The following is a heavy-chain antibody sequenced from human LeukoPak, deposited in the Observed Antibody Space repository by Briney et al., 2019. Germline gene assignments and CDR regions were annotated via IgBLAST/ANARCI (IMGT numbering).Heavy chain of an antibody. CDR1: GFTFRTYW. Sequence: GGSLRLSCAVSGFTFRTYWMHWVRHVPGEGLVWVSRINEDGSITNYADSVKGRFSISRDNAKTSLYLQMNSLRAEDTAVYYCARDVLAAGATGTFDIWGQGTLVTVSS. V-gene: IGHV3-74*01. J-gene: IGHJ4*02. CDR2: INEDGSIT. D-gene: IGHD1-14*01. CDR3: ARDVLAAGATGTFDI.